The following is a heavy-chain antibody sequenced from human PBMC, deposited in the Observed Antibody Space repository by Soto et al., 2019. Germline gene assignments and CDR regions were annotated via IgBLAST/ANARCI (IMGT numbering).Heavy chain of an antibody. J-gene: IGHJ4*02. D-gene: IGHD6-13*01. CDR2: IYYSGST. V-gene: IGHV4-31*03. CDR3: AREVAAALYYFDY. CDR1: GGSISSGGYY. Sequence: SETLSLTCTVSGGSISSGGYYWSWIRQHPGKGLEWIGYIYYSGSTYYNPSLKSRVTISVDTSKNQFSLKLSSVTAADTAVYYCAREVAAALYYFDYWGQGTLVTVYS.